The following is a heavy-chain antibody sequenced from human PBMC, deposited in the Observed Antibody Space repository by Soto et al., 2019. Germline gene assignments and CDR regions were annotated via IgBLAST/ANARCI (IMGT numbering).Heavy chain of an antibody. CDR2: IIPIFGTA. D-gene: IGHD3-22*01. CDR3: ARAKSDSYYDSSGYYPYYFDY. J-gene: IGHJ4*02. CDR1: GGTFSSYA. Sequence: QVQLVQSGAEVKKPGSLVKVSCKASGGTFSSYAISWVRQAPGQGLEWMGGIIPIFGTANYAQKFQGRVTITADESTSTAYMELSSLRSEDTAVYYCARAKSDSYYDSSGYYPYYFDYWGQGTLVTVSS. V-gene: IGHV1-69*12.